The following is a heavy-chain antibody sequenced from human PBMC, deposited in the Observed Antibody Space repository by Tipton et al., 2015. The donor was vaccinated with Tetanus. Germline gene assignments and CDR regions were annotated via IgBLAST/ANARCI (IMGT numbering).Heavy chain of an antibody. CDR3: AKDSVAGGVANFDY. J-gene: IGHJ4*02. V-gene: IGHV3-30*18. D-gene: IGHD2-15*01. CDR2: ISSDGSDA. Sequence: SLRLSCAASGFSFSSYGMHWVRQAPGKGLDWVSLISSDGSDAYSADSVKGRFTISRDNSKNTLYLQMNSLRPEDTALYYCAKDSVAGGVANFDYWGQGTLVTVSS. CDR1: GFSFSSYG.